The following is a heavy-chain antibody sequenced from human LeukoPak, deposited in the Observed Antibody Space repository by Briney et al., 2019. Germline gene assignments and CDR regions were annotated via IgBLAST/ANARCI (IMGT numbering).Heavy chain of an antibody. CDR3: ARVYGSGSYPNWFDP. Sequence: ASVKVSCKASGGTFSSYAISWVRQAPGQGLEWMGGIIPIFGTANYAQKFQGRVTITADKSTSTAYMELSSLRSEDTAVYYCARVYGSGSYPNWFDPWGQGTLVTVSS. V-gene: IGHV1-69*06. J-gene: IGHJ5*02. CDR2: IIPIFGTA. D-gene: IGHD3-10*01. CDR1: GGTFSSYA.